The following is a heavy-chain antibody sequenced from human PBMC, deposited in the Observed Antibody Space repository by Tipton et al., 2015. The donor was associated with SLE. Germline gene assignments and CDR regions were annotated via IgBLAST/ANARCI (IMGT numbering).Heavy chain of an antibody. Sequence: TLSLTCTVSGGSISSYYWSWIRQPPGKGLEWVGYVSYSGITNYNPSLKSRVTISVDTSKNQFSLRLTSVTAADTAMYYCARLRDVVGGSEGAYFDSWGQGTLVTVSS. J-gene: IGHJ4*02. CDR1: GGSISSYY. V-gene: IGHV4-59*01. CDR3: ARLRDVVGGSEGAYFDS. D-gene: IGHD1-26*01. CDR2: VSYSGIT.